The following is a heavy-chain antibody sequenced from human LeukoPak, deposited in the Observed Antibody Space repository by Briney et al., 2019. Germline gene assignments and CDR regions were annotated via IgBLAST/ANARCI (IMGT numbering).Heavy chain of an antibody. J-gene: IGHJ4*02. Sequence: VASVKVSSQANGYTFTSYGISWVRQAPGQGLEWIGRIIPIFGTANYAQKFQGRVTITTDESTSTAYMELISLRSKDTAVYYCSTSRTSYGVGFDYWGQGTLVTVSS. CDR3: STSRTSYGVGFDY. CDR2: IIPIFGTA. CDR1: GYTFTSYG. D-gene: IGHD4-17*01. V-gene: IGHV1-69*05.